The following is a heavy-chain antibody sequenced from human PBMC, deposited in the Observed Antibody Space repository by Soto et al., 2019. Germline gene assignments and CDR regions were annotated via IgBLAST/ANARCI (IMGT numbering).Heavy chain of an antibody. J-gene: IGHJ6*01. CDR3: ARDQGSSGWYYYYGMEG. CDR2: TYYRSKWYN. Sequence: SQSLSLTCAISGYSVSSNSAAWNWIIQSPSRGLEWLGRTYYRSKWYNDYAVSVKSRITINPDTSKNQFSLQLNSVTPEDTAVYYCARDQGSSGWYYYYGMEGWGQGTTVNVSS. CDR1: GYSVSSNSAA. V-gene: IGHV6-1*01. D-gene: IGHD6-19*01.